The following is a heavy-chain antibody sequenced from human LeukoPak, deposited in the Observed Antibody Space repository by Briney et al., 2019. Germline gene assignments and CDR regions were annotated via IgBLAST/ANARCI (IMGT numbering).Heavy chain of an antibody. Sequence: GASLQVSCKGAGYGFTRYRIGWGRQMPGKGLEWMGIIYPGDSDTRYSPSFQGQVTISADKSITTAYLQWSSLKASDTAMYYCARLPPGSWGQGTLVTVSS. CDR3: ARLPPGS. CDR2: IYPGDSDT. D-gene: IGHD6-19*01. J-gene: IGHJ4*02. CDR1: GYGFTRYR. V-gene: IGHV5-51*01.